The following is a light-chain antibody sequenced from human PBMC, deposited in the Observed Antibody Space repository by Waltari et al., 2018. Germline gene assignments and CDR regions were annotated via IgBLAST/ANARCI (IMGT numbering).Light chain of an antibody. CDR3: ETGGHGTWV. J-gene: IGLJ3*02. V-gene: IGLV4-69*01. CDR1: SGHSSNI. Sequence: QLVLTQSPSASASLGASVKLTCTLSSGHSSNIIAWLQQQPGKGPRYLMKVNSDGSHRKGDEIPDRFSGSSSGAECYLTISSLQSEDEADYYCETGGHGTWVFGGGTKLTVL. CDR2: VNSDGSH.